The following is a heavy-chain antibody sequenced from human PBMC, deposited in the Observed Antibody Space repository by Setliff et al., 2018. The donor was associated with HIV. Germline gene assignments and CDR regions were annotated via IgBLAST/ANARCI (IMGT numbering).Heavy chain of an antibody. CDR1: GYTFTSYC. J-gene: IGHJ4*01. CDR3: ARNQGDASGWYAGDY. D-gene: IGHD6-19*01. V-gene: IGHV1-46*01. CDR2: VNPSGGSI. Sequence: ASVKVSCKAFGYTFTSYCIHWVRQAPGQGLEWLGMVNPSGGSIAYAQRFQGRVTMTSDTSTNTVYMDLRNLRSEDTAVYYCARNQGDASGWYAGDYWGHGTLVTVSS.